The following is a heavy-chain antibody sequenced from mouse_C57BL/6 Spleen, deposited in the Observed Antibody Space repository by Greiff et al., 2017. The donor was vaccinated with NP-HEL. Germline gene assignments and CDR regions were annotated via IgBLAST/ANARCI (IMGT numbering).Heavy chain of an antibody. Sequence: VQLKQSGPELVKPGASVKMSCKASGYTFTDYNMHWVKQSHGKSLEWIGYINPNNGGTGYNQKFKGKATLTVNKSSSTAYMELRSLTSEDSAVYDCSGGWLLDYYAMDYWGQGTSVTVSS. CDR1: GYTFTDYN. V-gene: IGHV1-22*01. D-gene: IGHD2-3*01. J-gene: IGHJ4*01. CDR2: INPNNGGT. CDR3: SGGWLLDYYAMDY.